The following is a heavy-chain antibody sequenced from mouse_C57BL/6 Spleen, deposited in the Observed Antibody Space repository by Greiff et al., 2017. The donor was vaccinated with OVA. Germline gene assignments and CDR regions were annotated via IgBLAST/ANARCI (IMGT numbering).Heavy chain of an antibody. CDR2: ISNLAYSI. D-gene: IGHD2-3*01. V-gene: IGHV5-15*01. Sequence: EVQLVESGGGLVQPGGSLKLSCAASGFTFSDYGMAWVRQAPRKGPEWVAFISNLAYSIYYADTVTGRFTISRENAKNTLYLEMSSLRSEDTAMYYCARERIYDGYPYWYFDVWGTGTTVTVSS. CDR1: GFTFSDYG. CDR3: ARERIYDGYPYWYFDV. J-gene: IGHJ1*03.